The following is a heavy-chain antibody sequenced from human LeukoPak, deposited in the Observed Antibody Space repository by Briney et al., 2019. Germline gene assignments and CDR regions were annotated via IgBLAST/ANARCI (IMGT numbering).Heavy chain of an antibody. J-gene: IGHJ3*02. CDR2: IYYSGST. Sequence: SETLSLTCTVSGGSISSYYWSWIRQPPGKGLEWIGYIYYSGSTNYNPSLKSRVTISVDTSKNQFSLKLSSVTAADTVVYYCARRPDSGYDPRNDDAFDIWGQGTMVTVSS. CDR1: GGSISSYY. D-gene: IGHD5-12*01. CDR3: ARRPDSGYDPRNDDAFDI. V-gene: IGHV4-59*08.